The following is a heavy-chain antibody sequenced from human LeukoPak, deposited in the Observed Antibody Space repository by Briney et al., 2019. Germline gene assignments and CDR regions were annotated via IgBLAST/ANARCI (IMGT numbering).Heavy chain of an antibody. CDR1: GGSISSSSYY. J-gene: IGHJ4*02. D-gene: IGHD3-16*01. V-gene: IGHV4-39*01. CDR3: ARRKGLIHFDY. Sequence: SETLSLTCTVSGGSISSSSYYWGWIRQPPGKGLEWIGSIYYSGGTYYNPPLKSRVTISVDTSKNQFSLKLSSVTAADTAVYYCARRKGLIHFDYWGQGTLVTVSS. CDR2: IYYSGGT.